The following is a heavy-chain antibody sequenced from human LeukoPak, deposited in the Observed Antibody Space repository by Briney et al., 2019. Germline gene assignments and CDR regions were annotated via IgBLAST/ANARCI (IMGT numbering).Heavy chain of an antibody. D-gene: IGHD2-21*01. CDR1: GGSINGHH. J-gene: IGHJ3*02. CDR2: FYDSGDF. Sequence: SQTLSLTCTVSGGSINGHHWTWIRQPPGTGLEWIGYFYDSGDFNYNPSLKSRVTISMDMSNNQFSLRMSSVTAADTAMYYCARLLRPGGRKGDCFDIWGQGTMVTVSS. V-gene: IGHV4-59*08. CDR3: ARLLRPGGRKGDCFDI.